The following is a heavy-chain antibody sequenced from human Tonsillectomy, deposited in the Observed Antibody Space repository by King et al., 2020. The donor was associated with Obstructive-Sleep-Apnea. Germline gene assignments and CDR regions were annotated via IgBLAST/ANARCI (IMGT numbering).Heavy chain of an antibody. J-gene: IGHJ4*02. CDR1: GFTFSSYS. D-gene: IGHD3-10*01. CDR3: AREDYYGSGSSSGHYVDY. V-gene: IGHV3-21*01. Sequence: VQLVESGGGLVKPGGSLRLSWAASGFTFSSYSMNWVRQAPGKGREWVSSISSSSIYIYYADSVKGRFTISRDNPKNSLSLQMNSRRAEDTAVCYCAREDYYGSGSSSGHYVDYWGQGTLGTVSS. CDR2: ISSSSIYI.